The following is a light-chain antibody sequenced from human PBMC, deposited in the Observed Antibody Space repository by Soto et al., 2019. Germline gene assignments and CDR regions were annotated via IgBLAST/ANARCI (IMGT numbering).Light chain of an antibody. J-gene: IGKJ1*01. Sequence: DIQMTQSPSTLSASVGDTVTITSRASQSISGWLAWYQQKPGKAPKLLIYAASSLQSGVPARVSGSGSGTDFTLTISSLQPEDFATYYCQQSYSTPPTFGQGTKVDIK. V-gene: IGKV1-39*01. CDR3: QQSYSTPPT. CDR2: AAS. CDR1: QSISGW.